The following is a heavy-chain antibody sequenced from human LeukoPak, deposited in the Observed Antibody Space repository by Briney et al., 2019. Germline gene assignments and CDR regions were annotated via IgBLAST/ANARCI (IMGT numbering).Heavy chain of an antibody. CDR1: GFTFSSYA. D-gene: IGHD4-23*01. J-gene: IGHJ4*02. Sequence: GGSLRLSCAASGFTFSSYAMSWVRQAPGKGLEWVSAISGSGGSTYYADSVKGRSTISRDNSKNTVNLQINSLRAEDTAVYYCARDGGSLDYWGQGTLVTVSS. CDR2: ISGSGGST. V-gene: IGHV3-23*01. CDR3: ARDGGSLDY.